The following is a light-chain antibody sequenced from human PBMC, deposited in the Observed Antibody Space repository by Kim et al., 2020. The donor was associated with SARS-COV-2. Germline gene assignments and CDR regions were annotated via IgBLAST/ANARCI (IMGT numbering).Light chain of an antibody. J-gene: IGLJ2*01. Sequence: AGGQTVRITCQGDSLRNYFASWYQQRPGQAPILVIYGKNSRPSGIPDRFSGSSSGSTASLTITGAQAEDEADYYCNSRDSNGNHLVFGGRTQLTVL. CDR1: SLRNYF. CDR3: NSRDSNGNHLV. V-gene: IGLV3-19*01. CDR2: GKN.